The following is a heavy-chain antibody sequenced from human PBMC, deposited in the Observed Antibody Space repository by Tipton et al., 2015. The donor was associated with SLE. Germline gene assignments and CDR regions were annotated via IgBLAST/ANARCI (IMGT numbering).Heavy chain of an antibody. J-gene: IGHJ6*03. D-gene: IGHD1-1*01. Sequence: SGFTFSSYGMHWVRQAPGKGLEWVAVISYDGSNKYYADSVKGRFTISRDNSKNTLYLQMNSLRAEDTAVYYCARDRGTAGYYYMDVWGKGTTVTVSS. V-gene: IGHV3-30*19. CDR2: ISYDGSNK. CDR3: ARDRGTAGYYYMDV. CDR1: GFTFSSYG.